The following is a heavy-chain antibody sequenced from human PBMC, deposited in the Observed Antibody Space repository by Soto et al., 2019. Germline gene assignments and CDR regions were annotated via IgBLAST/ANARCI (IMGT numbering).Heavy chain of an antibody. J-gene: IGHJ5*02. CDR1: GGSISSYY. V-gene: IGHV4-59*01. CDR2: IHYSGST. Sequence: QVQLQESGPGLVKPSETLSLTCTVSGGSISSYYWSWIRQPPGKGLEWIGHIHYSGSTNYNPSLXGXAXIXXDTSKNQFSLKLSSVTAADTAVYYCARYGSGSYSWYNWFDPWGQGTLVTVSS. CDR3: ARYGSGSYSWYNWFDP. D-gene: IGHD3-10*01.